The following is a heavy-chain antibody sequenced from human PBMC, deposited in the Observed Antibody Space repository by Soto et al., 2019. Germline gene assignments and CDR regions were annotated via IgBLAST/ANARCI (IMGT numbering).Heavy chain of an antibody. V-gene: IGHV4-31*03. J-gene: IGHJ5*02. CDR3: ARAVCIVGSCYSLPGRFAP. CDR2: IYYSGST. CDR1: GGSISSGGYY. Sequence: SETLSLTCTVSGGSISSGGYYWSWIRHHPGKGLEWIGNIYYSGSTYYNPSLKSRVTISVDTSKNQFSLKLSSVTAADTAVYYCARAVCIVGSCYSLPGRFAPWAQG. D-gene: IGHD2-15*01.